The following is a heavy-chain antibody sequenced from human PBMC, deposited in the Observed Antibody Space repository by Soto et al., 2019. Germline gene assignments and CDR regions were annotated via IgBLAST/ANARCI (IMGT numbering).Heavy chain of an antibody. V-gene: IGHV4-31*03. CDR2: IYYSGST. CDR3: ARGRGGHILTGPLLDY. Sequence: SEPLSLTCTVSGGSISSGGYYWSWIRQHPGKGLEWIGYIYYSGSTYYNPSLKSRVTISVDTSKNQFSLKLSSVTAADTAVYYCARGRGGHILTGPLLDYWGQGTLVTVSS. J-gene: IGHJ4*02. CDR1: GGSISSGGYY. D-gene: IGHD3-9*01.